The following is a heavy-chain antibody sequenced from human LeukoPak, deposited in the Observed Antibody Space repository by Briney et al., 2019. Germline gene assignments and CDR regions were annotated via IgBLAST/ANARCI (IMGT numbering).Heavy chain of an antibody. Sequence: PSETLSLTCAVYGGSFSGYYWSWIRQPPGKGLECIGEINHSGSTNYNPSLKSRVTISVDTSKNQFSLKLSSVTAADTAVYYCARGSAGVLGRLFDYWGQGTLVTVSS. V-gene: IGHV4-34*01. CDR1: GGSFSGYY. J-gene: IGHJ4*02. CDR2: INHSGST. D-gene: IGHD6-19*01. CDR3: ARGSAGVLGRLFDY.